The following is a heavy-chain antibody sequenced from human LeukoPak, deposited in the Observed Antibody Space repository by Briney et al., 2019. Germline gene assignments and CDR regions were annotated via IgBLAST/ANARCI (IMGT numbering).Heavy chain of an antibody. CDR3: AKGRPCSSSSCYGSYFDD. CDR1: GLTFTRYV. CDR2: ISGSCDIT. V-gene: IGHV3-23*01. D-gene: IGHD2-2*01. J-gene: IGHJ4*02. Sequence: GWALRLSCVASGLTFTRYVMTWVRQAAAKGLEWVSVISGSCDITYYADSVKGRFTISTDTSTNTLYVQMNSLRAEDTAVYYCAKGRPCSSSSCYGSYFDDWGQGTLVTVSS.